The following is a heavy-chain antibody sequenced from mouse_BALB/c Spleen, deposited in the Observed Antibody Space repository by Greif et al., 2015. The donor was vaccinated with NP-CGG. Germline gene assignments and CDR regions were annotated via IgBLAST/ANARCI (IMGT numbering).Heavy chain of an antibody. J-gene: IGHJ3*01. V-gene: IGHV5-12-2*01. D-gene: IGHD4-1*01. Sequence: EVHLVESGGGLVQPGGSLKLSCAVSGFTFSSYTMSWVRQTPEKRLEWVAYISNGGGSTYYPDTVKGRFTISRDNAKNTLYLQMSSLKSEDTAMYYCARHGTGTGFAYWGQGTLVTVSA. CDR3: ARHGTGTGFAY. CDR1: GFTFSSYT. CDR2: ISNGGGST.